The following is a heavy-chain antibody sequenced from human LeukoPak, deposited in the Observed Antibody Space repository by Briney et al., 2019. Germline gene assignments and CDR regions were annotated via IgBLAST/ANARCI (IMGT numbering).Heavy chain of an antibody. Sequence: ASVKVSCKASGYTFTSYYMHWVRQAPGQGLEWMGIINPSGGSTSYAQKFQGRVTMTRDTSTSTVYMELSSLRSEDTAVYYCARARYDSGRRVSGNDYWGQGTLVTVSS. CDR2: INPSGGST. V-gene: IGHV1-46*01. CDR3: ARARYDSGRRVSGNDY. D-gene: IGHD1-26*01. J-gene: IGHJ4*02. CDR1: GYTFTSYY.